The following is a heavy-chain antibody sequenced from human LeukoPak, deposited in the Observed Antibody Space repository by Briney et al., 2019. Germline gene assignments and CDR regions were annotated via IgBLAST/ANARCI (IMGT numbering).Heavy chain of an antibody. Sequence: GGSLRLSCAASGFTFNTYSMNWVRQAPGKGLEWVSSISSSSSTIYYADSVKGRFTISRDNAKNSLYLQMNSLRAEDTAVYYCARGVSSEGNFDYWGQGTLVTVSS. D-gene: IGHD6-13*01. J-gene: IGHJ4*02. V-gene: IGHV3-48*04. CDR3: ARGVSSEGNFDY. CDR2: ISSSSSTI. CDR1: GFTFNTYS.